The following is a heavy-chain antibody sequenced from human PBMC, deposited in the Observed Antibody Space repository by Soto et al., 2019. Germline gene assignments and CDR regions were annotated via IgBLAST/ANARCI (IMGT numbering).Heavy chain of an antibody. Sequence: QITLKESGPTLVKPTQPLTLTCTFSGFSLSTTAEGVGWIRQPPGKALERLALIYWDDDERYTPSLKSRLTITKDTSKNQVVLTMTNVDPVDTATYYCAHGSCSSADCYPNPYLDYWGQGILVTVSS. CDR2: IYWDDDE. CDR1: GFSLSTTAEG. J-gene: IGHJ4*02. CDR3: AHGSCSSADCYPNPYLDY. V-gene: IGHV2-5*02. D-gene: IGHD2-2*01.